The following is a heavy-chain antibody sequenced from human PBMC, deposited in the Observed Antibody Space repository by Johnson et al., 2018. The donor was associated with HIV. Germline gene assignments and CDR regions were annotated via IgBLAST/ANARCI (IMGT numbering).Heavy chain of an antibody. CDR3: ARVPVVIGGVRKAFDI. CDR1: GFSFNNYA. D-gene: IGHD3-16*01. J-gene: IGHJ3*02. V-gene: IGHV3-30*14. Sequence: QMLLVESGGGVVQPGRSLRLSCGASGFSFNNYAMHWVRQAPGKGLEWVAVISYDGSNKYYADSVKGRFTISRDNSKNTLYLQMGSLRAEDMAVYYCARVPVVIGGVRKAFDIWGQGTMVTVSS. CDR2: ISYDGSNK.